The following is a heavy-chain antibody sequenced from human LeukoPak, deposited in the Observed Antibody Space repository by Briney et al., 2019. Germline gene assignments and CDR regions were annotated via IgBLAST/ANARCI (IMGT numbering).Heavy chain of an antibody. V-gene: IGHV1-2*02. CDR2: INPNSGGT. D-gene: IGHD1-20*01. CDR3: ARDSYLESVITNLLGGY. J-gene: IGHJ4*02. CDR1: GCTFTGYY. Sequence: GPSVKVSCKASGCTFTGYYMHWVRQAPGQGLGWMGWINPNSGGTSYAQKFQGRVTMTRDTSITTAYMELSRLRSDDTPGYYGARDSYLESVITNLLGGYGGQGTLVTVSS.